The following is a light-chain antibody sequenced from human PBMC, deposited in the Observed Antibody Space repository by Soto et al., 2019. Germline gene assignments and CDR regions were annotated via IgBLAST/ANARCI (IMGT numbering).Light chain of an antibody. Sequence: DIQMTQSPSTLSASVGDRVTITCRASQSVGRWLAWYQQKPGRAPTVLIYKASTLKYGVPPRFSGSGSGTEFSLTISSLQPDDSATYFCQQYDSFSTFGQGTKVDI. CDR2: KAS. V-gene: IGKV1-5*03. CDR3: QQYDSFST. CDR1: QSVGRW. J-gene: IGKJ1*01.